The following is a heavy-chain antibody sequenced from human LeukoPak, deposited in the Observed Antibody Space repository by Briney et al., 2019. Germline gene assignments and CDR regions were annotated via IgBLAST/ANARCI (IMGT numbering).Heavy chain of an antibody. J-gene: IGHJ4*02. Sequence: GGSLRLSCAASGFTFDSYAMSWVRQAPGKGLEWVSAISASGYTTYYPDSVKGRFTISRDKSKNTLYLQMNSLRVEDTALYYCARVIGGNYGGDYWGQGTLVTVSS. CDR2: ISASGYTT. D-gene: IGHD4-23*01. V-gene: IGHV3-23*01. CDR3: ARVIGGNYGGDY. CDR1: GFTFDSYA.